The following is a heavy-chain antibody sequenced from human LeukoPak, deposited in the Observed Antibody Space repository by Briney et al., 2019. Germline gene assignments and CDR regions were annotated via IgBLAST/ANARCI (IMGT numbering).Heavy chain of an antibody. Sequence: ASVKVSCKASGYTFTGYYMRWVRQAPGQGLEWMGWINPNSGGTNYAQKFQGRVTMTRDTSISTAYMELSRLRSDDTAVYYCAREIIAAAGTSPDYYYYGMDVWGQGTTVTVSS. CDR3: AREIIAAAGTSPDYYYYGMDV. V-gene: IGHV1-2*02. CDR1: GYTFTGYY. D-gene: IGHD6-13*01. J-gene: IGHJ6*02. CDR2: INPNSGGT.